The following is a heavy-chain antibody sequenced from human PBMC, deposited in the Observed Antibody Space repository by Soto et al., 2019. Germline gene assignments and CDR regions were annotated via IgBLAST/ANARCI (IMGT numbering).Heavy chain of an antibody. J-gene: IGHJ5*02. Sequence: EVQLVESGGGLVQPGESLRLSCAASEFTFNNYWMTWVRQAPEKGLEWVASIKPDGSDKYYLDSVKGRFTISRDNAKNSLYLQMNGLIADDTAVYFCARGTRVGWNTNWFDPWGQGTLVTVSS. CDR2: IKPDGSDK. V-gene: IGHV3-7*01. D-gene: IGHD1-1*01. CDR3: ARGTRVGWNTNWFDP. CDR1: EFTFNNYW.